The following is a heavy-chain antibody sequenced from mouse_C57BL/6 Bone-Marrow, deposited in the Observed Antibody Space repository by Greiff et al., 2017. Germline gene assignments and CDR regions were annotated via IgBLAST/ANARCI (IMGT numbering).Heavy chain of an antibody. J-gene: IGHJ3*01. CDR3: TGGERVRFAY. CDR1: GFTFSDAW. CDR2: IRNKANNHAT. Sequence: DVKLVESGGGLVQPGGSMKLSCAASGFTFSDAWMDWVRQSPEKGLEWVALIRNKANNHATYYAESVKGRFTSSSDDSKSSVYLQMNRLRPEDTGIYDCTGGERVRFAYWGQGTLVTVSA. D-gene: IGHD2-13*01. V-gene: IGHV6-6*01.